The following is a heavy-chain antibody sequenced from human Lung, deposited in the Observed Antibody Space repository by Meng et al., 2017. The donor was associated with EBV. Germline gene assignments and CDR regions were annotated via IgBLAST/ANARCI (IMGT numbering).Heavy chain of an antibody. D-gene: IGHD3-10*01. CDR1: PYAFGTYG. Sequence: VLLLQSGPEVNKPGASVRVSCKASPYAFGTYGISWVRQAPGLGLEWMGWFVNYRDTYPAPKFQDRVTMTTDTHTNTVIMELRSLTSDDTAVYYCVKGTPGRSYCDYWGQGTLVTVSS. V-gene: IGHV1-18*01. CDR2: FVNYRDT. J-gene: IGHJ4*02. CDR3: VKGTPGRSYCDY.